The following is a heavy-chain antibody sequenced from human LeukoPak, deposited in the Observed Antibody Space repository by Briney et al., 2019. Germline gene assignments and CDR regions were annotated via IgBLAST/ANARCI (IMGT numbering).Heavy chain of an antibody. CDR1: GFSFSSYS. CDR3: ARDPRLMVYAWVHHYYMDV. V-gene: IGHV3-21*01. CDR2: ISGSSSYI. Sequence: PGGSLRLSCAASGFSFSSYSMNWVRQAPGKGLEWVSSISGSSSYIYYADSVKGRFTISRDNAKNSLYLQMNSLRAEDTAVYYCARDPRLMVYAWVHHYYMDVWGKGTTVTVSS. D-gene: IGHD2-8*01. J-gene: IGHJ6*03.